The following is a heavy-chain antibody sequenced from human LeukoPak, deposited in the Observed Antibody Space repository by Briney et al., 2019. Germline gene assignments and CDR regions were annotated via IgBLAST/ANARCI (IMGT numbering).Heavy chain of an antibody. Sequence: GGSLRLSCAASGFTFSSYGMHWVRQAPGKGLEWVAFIRYDGSNKYYADSVKGRFTISRDNSKNTLYLQMNSLRAEDTAFYYCASRLSTVVGIFFGYWGQGILVTVSS. J-gene: IGHJ4*02. CDR2: IRYDGSNK. CDR1: GFTFSSYG. CDR3: ASRLSTVVGIFFGY. V-gene: IGHV3-30*02. D-gene: IGHD3-3*01.